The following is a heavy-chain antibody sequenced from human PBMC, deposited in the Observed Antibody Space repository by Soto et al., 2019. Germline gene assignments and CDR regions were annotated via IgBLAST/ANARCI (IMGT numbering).Heavy chain of an antibody. D-gene: IGHD4-17*01. Sequence: PSETLSLTCTVSGGSISSYYWIWIRQPPGKGLEWIGYIYYSGSTNYNPSLKSRVTISVDTSKNQFSLKLSSVTAADTAVYYCATMGFDYGDNWFDPWGQGTLVTVSS. CDR2: IYYSGST. CDR3: ATMGFDYGDNWFDP. V-gene: IGHV4-59*01. CDR1: GGSISSYY. J-gene: IGHJ5*02.